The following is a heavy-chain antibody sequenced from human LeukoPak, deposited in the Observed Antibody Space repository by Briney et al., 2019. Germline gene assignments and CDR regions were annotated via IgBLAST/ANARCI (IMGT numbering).Heavy chain of an antibody. D-gene: IGHD3-22*01. CDR2: IYYSGTT. J-gene: IGHJ3*02. Sequence: SGTLSLTCTVSGGSISSSSYYWDWIRQPPGKGLEWIGTIYYSGTTYYNPSLKSRVTISVDTSRNQFSLKLSSVTATDTAVYYCARMIGDDAFDIWGQGTMVTVSS. V-gene: IGHV4-39*01. CDR3: ARMIGDDAFDI. CDR1: GGSISSSSYY.